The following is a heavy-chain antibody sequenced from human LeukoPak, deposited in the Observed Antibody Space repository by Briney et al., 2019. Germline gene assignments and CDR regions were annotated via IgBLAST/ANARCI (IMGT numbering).Heavy chain of an antibody. CDR3: AAHGAYDAFDI. CDR2: IVVGSGNT. V-gene: IGHV1-58*02. J-gene: IGHJ3*02. D-gene: IGHD3-16*01. Sequence: ASVKVSCKASGYTFTSYGISWVRQAPGQRLEWIGWIVVGSGNTNYAQKFQERVTITRDMSTSTAYMELSSLRSEDTAVYYCAAHGAYDAFDIWGQGTMVTVSS. CDR1: GYTFTSYG.